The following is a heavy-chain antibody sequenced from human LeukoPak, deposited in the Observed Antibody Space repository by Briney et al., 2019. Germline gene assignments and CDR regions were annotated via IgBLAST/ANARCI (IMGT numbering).Heavy chain of an antibody. CDR2: IIPIFGTA. Sequence: SVKVSCKASGGTFSSYAISWVRQAPGQGLEWMGGIIPIFGTANYAQKFQGRVTITADKSTSTAYMELSSLRSEDTAVYYCARSLSTVTIYYYYYYMDVWGKGTTVTVSS. CDR1: GGTFSSYA. D-gene: IGHD4-11*01. CDR3: ARSLSTVTIYYYYYYMDV. V-gene: IGHV1-69*06. J-gene: IGHJ6*03.